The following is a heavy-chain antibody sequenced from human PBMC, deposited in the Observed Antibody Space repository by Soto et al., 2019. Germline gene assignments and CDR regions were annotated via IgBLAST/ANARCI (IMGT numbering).Heavy chain of an antibody. V-gene: IGHV5-51*01. CDR3: GRSAGSGYYFYFEY. Sequence: PGESLKSSCKGSGYSFTTYWIGWVRHLPGKGLEWMGIIYPGDSDTRYSPSFQGQVTISVDKSISTAYLQWSSLKASDTAMYYCGRSAGSGYYFYFEYWGQGTQVTVSS. D-gene: IGHD3-3*01. CDR2: IYPGDSDT. J-gene: IGHJ4*02. CDR1: GYSFTTYW.